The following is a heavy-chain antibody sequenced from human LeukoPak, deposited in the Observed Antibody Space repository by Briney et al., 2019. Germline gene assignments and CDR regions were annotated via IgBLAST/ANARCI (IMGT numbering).Heavy chain of an antibody. CDR3: AKAKGSGLKYYFDY. V-gene: IGHV3-53*01. CDR1: GFTVSSNY. CDR2: INSGGNT. J-gene: IGHJ4*02. D-gene: IGHD6-19*01. Sequence: PGGSLRLSCAASGFTVSSNYMSWVRQAPGKGLEWVSLINSGGNTYYADSVKGRFTISRDNAKNSLYLQMNSLRAEDTAVYYCAKAKGSGLKYYFDYWGQGTLVTVSS.